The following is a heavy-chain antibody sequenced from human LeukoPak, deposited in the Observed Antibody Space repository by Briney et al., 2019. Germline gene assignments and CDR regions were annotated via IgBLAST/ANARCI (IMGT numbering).Heavy chain of an antibody. CDR3: AKGGKWDVTPFDY. V-gene: IGHV3-23*01. Sequence: PGGSLRLSCAASGFTFSSYAMNWVRQAPGKGLEWVSGISGGGGSTYYADSVKGRFTISRDNSKNTLYLQVNSLRAEDTAVYYCAKGGKWDVTPFDYWGQGTLVTVSS. J-gene: IGHJ4*02. CDR1: GFTFSSYA. D-gene: IGHD1-26*01. CDR2: ISGGGGST.